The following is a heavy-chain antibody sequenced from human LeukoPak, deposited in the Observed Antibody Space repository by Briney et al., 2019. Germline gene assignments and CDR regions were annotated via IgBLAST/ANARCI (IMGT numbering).Heavy chain of an antibody. D-gene: IGHD5-18*01. CDR1: GYTFTGYY. V-gene: IGHV1-2*02. CDR3: ARDPGWVQLWLLDY. J-gene: IGHJ4*02. CDR2: INPNSGGT. Sequence: ASVKVSCKASGYTFTGYYMHWVRQAPGQGLEWMGWINPNSGGTNYAQKFQGRVTMTRDTSISTAYMELSRLRSDDTAVYHCARDPGWVQLWLLDYWGQGTLVTVSS.